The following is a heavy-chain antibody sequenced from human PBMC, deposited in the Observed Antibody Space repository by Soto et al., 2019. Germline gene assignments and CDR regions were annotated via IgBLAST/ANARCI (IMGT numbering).Heavy chain of an antibody. D-gene: IGHD5-12*01. Sequence: PSETLSLTCAVSGYSVTNGFYWGRIRQSAGQGLEWLGTVYPSGNTYYNPSVRGRVSMSIDPSKNQFSLSLTSVTAADTARYFCVGYTASHNWFDPWGQGTLVTVSS. CDR3: VGYTASHNWFDP. J-gene: IGHJ5*02. V-gene: IGHV4-38-2*01. CDR2: VYPSGNT. CDR1: GYSVTNGFY.